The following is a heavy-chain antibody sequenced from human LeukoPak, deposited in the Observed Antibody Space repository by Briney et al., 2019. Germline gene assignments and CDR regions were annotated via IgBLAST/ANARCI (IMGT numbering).Heavy chain of an antibody. CDR3: ARDLITGTTWYYYYMDV. J-gene: IGHJ6*03. CDR2: ISPYNGNT. CDR1: GYTLNNYG. Sequence: GASVKVSCRASGYTLNNYGISWVRQAPGQGLEWMGWISPYNGNTNHAQKLQGRVTMTADTSTSTAYMELRSLRSDDTAVYYCARDLITGTTWYYYYMDVWGKGTTVTVSS. D-gene: IGHD1-20*01. V-gene: IGHV1-18*01.